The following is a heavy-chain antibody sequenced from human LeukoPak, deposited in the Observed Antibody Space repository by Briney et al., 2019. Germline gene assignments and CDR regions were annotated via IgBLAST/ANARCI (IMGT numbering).Heavy chain of an antibody. V-gene: IGHV3-23*01. CDR2: VIGSSGAT. D-gene: IGHD3-3*01. Sequence: GGSLRLSRAASGFSFTKYAMNWVRQAPGKGLEWVAVVIGSSGATDYADSVKGRFTISRDNSKNTLFLQMNSLRAEDTAIYYCAKGAYDFLEIAYFDYWGQGALVTVSS. J-gene: IGHJ4*02. CDR1: GFSFTKYA. CDR3: AKGAYDFLEIAYFDY.